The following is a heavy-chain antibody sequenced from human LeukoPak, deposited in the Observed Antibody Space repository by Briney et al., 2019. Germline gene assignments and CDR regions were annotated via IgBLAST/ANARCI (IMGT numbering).Heavy chain of an antibody. CDR1: GLTFSASD. J-gene: IGHJ4*02. D-gene: IGHD5-18*01. V-gene: IGHV3-73*01. Sequence: GGSLRLSCVVSGLTFSASDMHWVRQASGKGLEWVGRVQIKPNSYATAYAASLKGRFTISRDDSINTAYLQMNSLRAEDTAVYYCTTYRSGHYWGPGTLVTVSS. CDR2: VQIKPNSYAT. CDR3: TTYRSGHY.